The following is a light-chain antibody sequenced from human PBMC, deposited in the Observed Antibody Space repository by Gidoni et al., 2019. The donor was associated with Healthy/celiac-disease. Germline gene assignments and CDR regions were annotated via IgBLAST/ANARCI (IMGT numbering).Light chain of an antibody. CDR3: CSYAGSSTFV. CDR1: SSDVGSYNL. CDR2: EGS. V-gene: IGLV2-23*03. J-gene: IGLJ2*01. Sequence: QSALTQPASVSGSPGQSLTISCTGTSSDVGSYNLVSWYQQHPGKAPKVMIYEGSKRPSGVSNRFSGSKSGNTASLTISGLQAEDEADYYCCSYAGSSTFVFGGGTKLSVL.